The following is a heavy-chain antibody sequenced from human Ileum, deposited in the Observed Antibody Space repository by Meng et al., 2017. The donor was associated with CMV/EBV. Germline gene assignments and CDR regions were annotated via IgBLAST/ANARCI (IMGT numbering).Heavy chain of an antibody. CDR2: IYTSGST. CDR1: GGAINSGNSY. V-gene: IGHV4-61*02. CDR3: ASELGN. Sequence: QVHVKGSRPGLVKPARSLSRCCSGAGGAINSGNSYWSWIRQPAGQGLEWIGRIYTSGSTEYNPSIKSRVTISVDTSNNQFSLKLSSVTAADTAVYYCASELGNWGQGTLVTVSS. J-gene: IGHJ4*02.